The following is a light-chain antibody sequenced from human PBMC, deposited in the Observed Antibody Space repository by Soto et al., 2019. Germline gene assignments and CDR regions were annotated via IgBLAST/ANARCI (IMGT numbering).Light chain of an antibody. J-gene: IGKJ1*01. CDR1: QSISNY. V-gene: IGKV1-39*01. CDR3: QHYNSYSEA. Sequence: DTQMTQSPSTLSASVVDTVTITCLASQSISNYLNWYQHKPGKAPKLLIYAASNLQGGVPSRFSGSGSGTDFTLTISSLQPEDFATYYCQHYNSYSEAFGQGTKVDIK. CDR2: AAS.